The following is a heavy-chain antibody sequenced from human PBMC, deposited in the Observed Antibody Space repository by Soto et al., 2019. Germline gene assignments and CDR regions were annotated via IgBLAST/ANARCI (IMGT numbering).Heavy chain of an antibody. D-gene: IGHD3-3*01. J-gene: IGHJ6*02. CDR2: IYYSGST. CDR3: ARDLGGVRFLEWSPYYYYGMDV. CDR1: GGSISSGGYY. Sequence: SETLFLTCTISGGSISSGGYYWSWIRQHPGKGLEWIGYIYYSGSTYYNPSLKSRVTISVDTSKNQFSLKLSSVTAADTAVYYCARDLGGVRFLEWSPYYYYGMDVWGQGTTVTVSS. V-gene: IGHV4-31*03.